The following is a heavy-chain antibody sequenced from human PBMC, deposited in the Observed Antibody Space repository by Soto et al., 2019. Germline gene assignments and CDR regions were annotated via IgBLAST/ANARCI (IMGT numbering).Heavy chain of an antibody. CDR1: GFTFSSYA. CDR2: ISGSGGSA. Sequence: PGGSLRLSCAASGFTFSSYAMSWVRQAPGKGLEWVSTISGSGGSAYYADSVKGRFTISRDNSKNTLYLQMNSLRAEDTAVYYCANDIVVVPAATMMEPYYYYMDVCGKGTMVTVSS. J-gene: IGHJ6*03. D-gene: IGHD2-2*01. CDR3: ANDIVVVPAATMMEPYYYYMDV. V-gene: IGHV3-23*01.